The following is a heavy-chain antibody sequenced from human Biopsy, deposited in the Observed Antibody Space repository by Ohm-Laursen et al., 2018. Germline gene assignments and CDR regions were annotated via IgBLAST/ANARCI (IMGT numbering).Heavy chain of an antibody. CDR2: IYWEDDR. Sequence: TQTLMLTCTFYGYSLSNSGVGVAWIRQPPGKALEWLARIYWEDDRYYTTSLETRLTLSKDHSKTPVVLTMTNMDPVDTATYYCARLGIHCFQSSTAYYFDDWGQGTLVTVSS. CDR1: GYSLSNSGVG. V-gene: IGHV2-70*11. CDR3: ARLGIHCFQSSTAYYFDD. J-gene: IGHJ4*02. D-gene: IGHD2-2*01.